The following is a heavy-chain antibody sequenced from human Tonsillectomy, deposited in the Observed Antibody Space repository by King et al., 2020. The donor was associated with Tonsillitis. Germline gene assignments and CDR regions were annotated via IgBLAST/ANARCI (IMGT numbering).Heavy chain of an antibody. CDR3: AKNRLTMIDVYMDA. Sequence: VQLVESGGGLVQPGGSLRLSCAASGFTFSSYAMSWVRLAPGKGLEWVSAISARVGTTYYADSVKGRFAISRDIPKNTLYLQMNSLRAEDTAVYYCAKNRLTMIDVYMDAWGKGTSVTVPS. J-gene: IGHJ6*03. V-gene: IGHV3-23*04. CDR2: ISARVGTT. D-gene: IGHD3-22*01. CDR1: GFTFSSYA.